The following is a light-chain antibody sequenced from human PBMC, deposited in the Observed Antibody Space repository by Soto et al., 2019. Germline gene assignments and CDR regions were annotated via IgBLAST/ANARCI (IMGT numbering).Light chain of an antibody. J-gene: IGLJ1*01. Sequence: QSALTQPPSASGTPGQRVTISCSGSSSNIGSNTVNWYQQLPGTAPKLLIYSNNQRPSGVPDRFSGSKSGTSASLAISGLQSEGEADYYCAAWDDSLNGYVFGTGTKVTVL. CDR2: SNN. CDR1: SSNIGSNT. CDR3: AAWDDSLNGYV. V-gene: IGLV1-44*01.